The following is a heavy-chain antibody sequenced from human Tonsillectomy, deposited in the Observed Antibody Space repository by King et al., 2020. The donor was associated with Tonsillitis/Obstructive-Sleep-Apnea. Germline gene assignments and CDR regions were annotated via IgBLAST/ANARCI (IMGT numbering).Heavy chain of an antibody. J-gene: IGHJ4*02. CDR2: IYPGDADT. CDR3: ARVLAVAAINLGVDF. D-gene: IGHD6-19*01. CDR1: GYSFSNLW. V-gene: IGHV5-51*01. Sequence: QLVQSGAEVKKPGESLKISCKGSGYSFSNLWIGWVRQMPGKGLEWMGIIYPGDADTRYSPSFQSQVTISADKSISTAYLQWSSLKASDTAMYYCARVLAVAAINLGVDFWGQGTLVTVSS.